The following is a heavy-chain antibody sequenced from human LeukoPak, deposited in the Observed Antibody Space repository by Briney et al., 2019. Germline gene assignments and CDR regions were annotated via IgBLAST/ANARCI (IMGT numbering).Heavy chain of an antibody. CDR1: GGSLSSNY. CDR3: AREVYYYGSGSYFNY. V-gene: IGHV4-4*07. D-gene: IGHD3-10*01. CDR2: IYTSGST. J-gene: IGHJ4*02. Sequence: SETLSLTCTVSGGSLSSNYWSWIRQPAGRGLEWIGRIYTSGSTNYNPSLKSRVTMSVDTSKNQFSLKLSSVTAADTAVYYCAREVYYYGSGSYFNYWGQGTLVTVSS.